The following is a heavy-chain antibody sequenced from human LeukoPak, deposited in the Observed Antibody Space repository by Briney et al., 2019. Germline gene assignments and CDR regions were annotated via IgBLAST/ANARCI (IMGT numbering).Heavy chain of an antibody. J-gene: IGHJ4*02. D-gene: IGHD6-13*01. Sequence: SETLSLTCAVYGGTFSGYYWGWIRQPPGKELEWIGSIYHSGSTYYIPSLKSRVTISVDTSKNQLSLNQSSVTAADTAVYYCARAGSSSYIFDYWGQGTLVTVSS. CDR3: ARAGSSSYIFDY. V-gene: IGHV4-34*01. CDR2: IYHSGST. CDR1: GGTFSGYY.